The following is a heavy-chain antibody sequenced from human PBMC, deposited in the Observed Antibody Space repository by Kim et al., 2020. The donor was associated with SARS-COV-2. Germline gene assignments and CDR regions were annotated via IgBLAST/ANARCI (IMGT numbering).Heavy chain of an antibody. J-gene: IGHJ6*02. Sequence: ASVKVSCKASGYTFTSYAMHWVRQAPGQRLEWMGWINAGNGNTKYSQKFQGRVTITRDTSASTAYMELSSLRSEDTAVYYCAREQLWPLPRLNYYYGMDVWGQGTTVTVSS. CDR1: GYTFTSYA. D-gene: IGHD5-18*01. CDR3: AREQLWPLPRLNYYYGMDV. CDR2: INAGNGNT. V-gene: IGHV1-3*01.